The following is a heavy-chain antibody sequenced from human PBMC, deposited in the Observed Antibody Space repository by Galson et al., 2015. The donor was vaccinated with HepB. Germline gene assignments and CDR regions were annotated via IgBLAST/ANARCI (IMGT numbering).Heavy chain of an antibody. J-gene: IGHJ4*02. Sequence: SLRLSCAASGFPFSNYAMHWVRQTPGKGLECMTVILHDAHNRYYAPPAEGRFTVSRDNSKNTVDQQMKRLRPGDTAMYYGARLAGASGGFSFDYWGQGSLVTVSS. CDR2: ILHDAHNR. CDR1: GFPFSNYA. CDR3: ARLAGASGGFSFDY. D-gene: IGHD3-10*01. V-gene: IGHV3-30*04.